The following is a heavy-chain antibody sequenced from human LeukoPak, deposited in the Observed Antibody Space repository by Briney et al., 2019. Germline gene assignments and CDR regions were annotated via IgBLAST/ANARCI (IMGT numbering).Heavy chain of an antibody. J-gene: IGHJ4*02. CDR3: ASTQWLGYYFDY. D-gene: IGHD6-19*01. Sequence: SETLSLTCTVSGGSISSSSYYWGWIRQPPGKGLEWIGSIYYSGRTYCNPSLKSRVTISLDTSKNQFSLQLSSVTAADTAVFYCASTQWLGYYFDYWGQGTLVTVSS. CDR1: GGSISSSSYY. V-gene: IGHV4-39*01. CDR2: IYYSGRT.